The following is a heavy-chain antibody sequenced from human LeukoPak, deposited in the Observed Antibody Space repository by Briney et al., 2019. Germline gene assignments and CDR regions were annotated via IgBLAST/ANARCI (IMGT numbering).Heavy chain of an antibody. D-gene: IGHD3-3*01. CDR2: INPDGSEK. CDR3: ARVGVVTDDAFDI. CDR1: GFSFSGHY. Sequence: PGGSLRLSCAVSGFSFSGHYMSWVRQAPGKGLEWVANINPDGSEKNYGDSVKGRFNISRGNAKNSLFLQMNSLRADDTAVFYCARVGVVTDDAFDIWGQGTLVTVSS. V-gene: IGHV3-7*01. J-gene: IGHJ3*02.